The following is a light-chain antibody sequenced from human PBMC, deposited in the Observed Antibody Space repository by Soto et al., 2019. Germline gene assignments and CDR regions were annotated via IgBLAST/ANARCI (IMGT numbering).Light chain of an antibody. Sequence: QSVLTQPPSVSGAPGQRVTISCTGSRSDIGAGYRVRWYQQVPGAAPKLLIYDNTNRPSGVSARFFGSKSRTSASLAITGLQAEDEADYYCQSYDRSLSAVVFGGGTKLTVL. V-gene: IGLV1-40*01. CDR1: RSDIGAGYR. J-gene: IGLJ2*01. CDR3: QSYDRSLSAVV. CDR2: DNT.